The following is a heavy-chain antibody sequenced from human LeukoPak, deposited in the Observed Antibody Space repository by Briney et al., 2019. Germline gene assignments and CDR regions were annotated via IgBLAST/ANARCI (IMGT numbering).Heavy chain of an antibody. Sequence: ASVKVSCKASGYTFTGHYMHWVRQAPGQGLEWMGWINPNNGGTDCAQKFQGRINMTRDTSISTVYMELISLMSDDTAVYYCAREGAAAGFDYWGQGTLVTVSS. J-gene: IGHJ4*02. D-gene: IGHD6-13*01. CDR2: INPNNGGT. CDR3: AREGAAAGFDY. CDR1: GYTFTGHY. V-gene: IGHV1-2*02.